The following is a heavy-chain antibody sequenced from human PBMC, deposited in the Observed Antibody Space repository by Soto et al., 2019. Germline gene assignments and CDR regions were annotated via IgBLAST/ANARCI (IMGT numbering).Heavy chain of an antibody. V-gene: IGHV3-21*01. CDR2: ISSSSSYI. J-gene: IGHJ4*02. CDR3: ARESEYSSSRQDY. D-gene: IGHD6-6*01. CDR1: EFTFSSYS. Sequence: GGSLRLSCAASEFTFSSYSMNWVRQAPGKGLEWVSSISSSSSYIYYADSVKGRFTISRDNAKNSLYLQMNSLRAEDTAVYYCARESEYSSSRQDYWGQGTLVTVSS.